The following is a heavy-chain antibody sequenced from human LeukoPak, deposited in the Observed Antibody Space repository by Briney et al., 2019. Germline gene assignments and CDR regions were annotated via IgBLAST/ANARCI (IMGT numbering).Heavy chain of an antibody. CDR1: GGTFSSYA. CDR2: IIPIFGTA. V-gene: IGHV1-69*06. D-gene: IGHD6-6*01. J-gene: IGHJ4*02. CDR3: ASEAHVPRGFDY. Sequence: GASVKVSCKASGGTFSSYAISWVRQAPGQGLEWMGGIIPIFGTANYAQKFQGRVTITADKSTSTAYMELSSLRSEDTAVYYCASEAHVPRGFDYWGQGTLVTVSS.